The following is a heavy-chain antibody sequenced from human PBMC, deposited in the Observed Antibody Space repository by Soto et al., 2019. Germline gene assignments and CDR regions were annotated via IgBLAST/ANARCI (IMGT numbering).Heavy chain of an antibody. Sequence: SETLSLTCTVSGGSISSGDYYWSWIRQPPGKGLEWIGYIYYSGSTYYNPSLKSRVTISVDTSKNQFSLKLSSVTAADTAVYYCARGLWGSSTYYYGMDVWGQGTTVTVSS. J-gene: IGHJ6*02. CDR2: IYYSGST. CDR1: GGSISSGDYY. V-gene: IGHV4-30-4*01. CDR3: ARGLWGSSTYYYGMDV. D-gene: IGHD6-6*01.